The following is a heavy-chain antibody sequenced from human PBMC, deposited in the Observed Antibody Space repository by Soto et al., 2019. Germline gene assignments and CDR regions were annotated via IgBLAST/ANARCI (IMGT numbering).Heavy chain of an antibody. J-gene: IGHJ4*02. CDR1: GFTFSGYA. Sequence: QVQLVESGGGVVQPGRSLRLSCAASGFTFSGYAMHWVRQAPGKGLEWVAATSYDENYKYYADSVKGRFTISRDNSKNTLFLQMSSLRTEDTAVYYCARQGGSSGIWYFDYWGQGSLVTVSS. CDR2: TSYDENYK. V-gene: IGHV3-30*04. CDR3: ARQGGSSGIWYFDY. D-gene: IGHD6-6*01.